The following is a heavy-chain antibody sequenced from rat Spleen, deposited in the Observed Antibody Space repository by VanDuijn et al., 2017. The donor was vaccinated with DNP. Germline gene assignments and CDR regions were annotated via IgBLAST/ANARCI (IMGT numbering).Heavy chain of an antibody. CDR2: ITNTGSNT. D-gene: IGHD1-1*01. CDR3: TREFFYSGDY. J-gene: IGHJ2*01. V-gene: IGHV5-31*01. Sequence: EVQLVESGGGLVQPGRSLKLSCTASGFTFNKYWMNWIRQAPGKGLEWVASITNTGSNTYYPDSVKGRFTISRDNAKSTLYLQVNSLRPEDTATYYCTREFFYSGDYWGQGVMVTVSS. CDR1: GFTFNKYW.